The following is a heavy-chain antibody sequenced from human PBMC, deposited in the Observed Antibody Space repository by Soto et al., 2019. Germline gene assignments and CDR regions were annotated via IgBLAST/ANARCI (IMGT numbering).Heavy chain of an antibody. V-gene: IGHV3-9*01. D-gene: IGHD3-3*01. J-gene: IGHJ4*02. Sequence: EVQLVESGGGLVQPGRSLRLSCAASGFTFDDYAMHWVRQAPGKGLEWVSGISWNSGSIGYADSVKGRFIISRDNAKNSLYLQMNSLRAEDTALYYCAKILYYDFWSGYPWAFDYWGQGTLVTVSS. CDR3: AKILYYDFWSGYPWAFDY. CDR2: ISWNSGSI. CDR1: GFTFDDYA.